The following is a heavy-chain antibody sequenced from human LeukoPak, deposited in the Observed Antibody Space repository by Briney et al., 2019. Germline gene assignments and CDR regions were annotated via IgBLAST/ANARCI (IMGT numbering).Heavy chain of an antibody. CDR2: ISGSGGST. J-gene: IGHJ4*02. D-gene: IGHD6-13*01. V-gene: IGHV3-23*01. CDR1: GFTFSSYA. CDR3: AKGSAASRPYYFDY. Sequence: GGSLRLSCAASGFTFSSYAMSGVRQAPGKGLEWVSAISGSGGSTYYADSVKGRFTISRDNSKNTLYLQMNSLRAEDTAIYSCAKGSAASRPYYFDYWGQGTLVTVSS.